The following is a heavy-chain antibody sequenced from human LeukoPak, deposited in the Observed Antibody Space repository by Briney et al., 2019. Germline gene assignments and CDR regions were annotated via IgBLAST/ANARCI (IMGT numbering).Heavy chain of an antibody. V-gene: IGHV4-34*01. D-gene: IGHD3-10*01. CDR3: ARDRTMDYGSVKYYYYYMDV. CDR2: TYRSGST. CDR1: GGSVSDYY. Sequence: PSETLSLTCTVSGGSVSDYYWSWIRQSPGKGLEWIGETYRSGSTNYNPSLKSRVTISLDTSKNQFSLKLSSVTAADTAVYYCARDRTMDYGSVKYYYYYMDVWGKGTTVTISS. J-gene: IGHJ6*03.